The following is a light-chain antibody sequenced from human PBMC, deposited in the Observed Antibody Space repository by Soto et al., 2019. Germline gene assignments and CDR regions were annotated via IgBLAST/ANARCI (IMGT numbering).Light chain of an antibody. V-gene: IGKV3-15*01. J-gene: IGKJ3*01. CDR1: QSVNSD. CDR3: QQYGSSGFT. CDR2: GAS. Sequence: EVVMTQSPATLSVSPGERATLSCRASQSVNSDLAWYQQKPGQAPRLLIYGASTGATGLPARFSGSGSGTDFTLTISSLQSEDFAVYYCQQYGSSGFTFGPGTKVAI.